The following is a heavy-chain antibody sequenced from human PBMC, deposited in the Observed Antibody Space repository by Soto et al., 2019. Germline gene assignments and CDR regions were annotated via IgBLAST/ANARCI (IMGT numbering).Heavy chain of an antibody. J-gene: IGHJ4*02. CDR3: AREVNGGNLDYFDY. V-gene: IGHV4-30-2*01. Sequence: SETLSLTCAVSGGSISSGGYSWSWIRQPPGKGLEWIGYIYHSGSTYYNPSLKSRVTISVDRSKNQFSLKLSSVTAADTAVYYCAREVNGGNLDYFDYWGQGTLVTVSS. CDR2: IYHSGST. CDR1: GGSISSGGYS. D-gene: IGHD2-21*02.